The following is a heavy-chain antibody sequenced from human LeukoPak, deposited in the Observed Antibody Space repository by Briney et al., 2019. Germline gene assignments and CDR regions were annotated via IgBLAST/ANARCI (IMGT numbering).Heavy chain of an antibody. D-gene: IGHD6-13*01. J-gene: IGHJ5*02. CDR2: IYYSGST. CDR3: ARGSIAAAEGSHWFDP. Sequence: SEALSLTCTVSGGSISSYYWSWIRQPPGKGLEWIGYIYYSGSTNYNPSLKSRVTISVDTSKNQFSLRLSSVTAADTAVYYCARGSIAAAEGSHWFDPWGQGTLVTVSS. V-gene: IGHV4-59*01. CDR1: GGSISSYY.